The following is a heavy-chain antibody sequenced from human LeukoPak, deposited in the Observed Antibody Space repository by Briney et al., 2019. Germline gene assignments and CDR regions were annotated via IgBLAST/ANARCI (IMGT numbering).Heavy chain of an antibody. Sequence: PSETLSLTCAVYGGSFSGYYWSWIRQPPGKGLEWIGEINHSGSTNYNPSLKSRVTISVDTSKNQFSLKLSSVTAADTAVYYCARRAGDPYYFDYWGQGTLVTVSS. V-gene: IGHV4-34*01. D-gene: IGHD2-21*02. CDR3: ARRAGDPYYFDY. CDR1: GGSFSGYY. J-gene: IGHJ4*02. CDR2: INHSGST.